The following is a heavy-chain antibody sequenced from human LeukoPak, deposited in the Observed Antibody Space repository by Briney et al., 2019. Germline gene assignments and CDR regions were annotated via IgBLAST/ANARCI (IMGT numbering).Heavy chain of an antibody. J-gene: IGHJ4*02. CDR3: VRILVGHALDQ. CDR1: GFTFSNYW. D-gene: IGHD1-1*01. Sequence: GGSLRLSCAASGFTFSNYWMTRVRQAPGKGLEWVADIMKDGSIEDYADSMEGRFTISRDNAKNFLFPQMNSLRAEDTAVYYCVRILVGHALDQWGQGPPVTVS. V-gene: IGHV3-7*01. CDR2: IMKDGSIE.